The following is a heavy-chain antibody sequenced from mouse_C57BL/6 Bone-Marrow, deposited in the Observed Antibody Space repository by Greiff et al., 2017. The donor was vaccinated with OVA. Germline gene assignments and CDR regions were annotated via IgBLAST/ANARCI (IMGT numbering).Heavy chain of an antibody. CDR2: INPGSGGT. V-gene: IGHV1-54*01. D-gene: IGHD1-1*01. J-gene: IGHJ2*01. CDR3: ARRTTVVADY. CDR1: GYAFTNYL. Sequence: LVESGAELVRPGTSVKVSCKASGYAFTNYLIEWVKQRPGQGLEWIGVINPGSGGTNYNEKFKGKATLTADKSSSTAYMQLSSLTSEDSAVYFCARRTTVVADYWGQGTTLTVSS.